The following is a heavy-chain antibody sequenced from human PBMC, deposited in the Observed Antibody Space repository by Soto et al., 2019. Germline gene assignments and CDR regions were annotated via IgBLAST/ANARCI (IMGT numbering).Heavy chain of an antibody. J-gene: IGHJ3*02. D-gene: IGHD3-22*01. V-gene: IGHV3-23*01. Sequence: EVQLLESGGGLVQPGGSLRLSCAASGFTFSSYAMSWVRQAPGKGLEWVSAISGSGGSTYYADSVKGRFTISRDNSKNMLYLQMNSLRAEDTAVYYCAKDENYYDSSGYPFDAFDIWGQGTMVTVSS. CDR3: AKDENYYDSSGYPFDAFDI. CDR1: GFTFSSYA. CDR2: ISGSGGST.